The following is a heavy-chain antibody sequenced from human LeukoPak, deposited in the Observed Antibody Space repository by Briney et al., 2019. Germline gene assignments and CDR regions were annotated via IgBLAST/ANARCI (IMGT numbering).Heavy chain of an antibody. CDR3: ARRAYSGSYYYFDY. CDR1: VGSVNGHY. D-gene: IGHD1-26*01. V-gene: IGHV4-59*02. J-gene: IGHJ4*02. Sequence: SETLSLTCSVSVGSVNGHYWSWIRQPPGKGLEWIGYIYSGGSINYNPSLRGRLTISVDPSKSRFSLTLNPVTAADTAVYYCARRAYSGSYYYFDYWGQGILVTVSS. CDR2: IYSGGSI.